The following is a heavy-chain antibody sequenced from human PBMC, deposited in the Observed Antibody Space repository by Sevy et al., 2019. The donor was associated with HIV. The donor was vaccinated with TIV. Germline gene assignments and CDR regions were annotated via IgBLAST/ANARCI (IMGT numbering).Heavy chain of an antibody. V-gene: IGHV5-51*01. CDR1: GYDFSTYW. D-gene: IGHD1-26*01. J-gene: IGHJ6*02. CDR2: IFPGDSDT. CDR3: ARRGILLRGGDYFYYGLDV. Sequence: RGESLKISCKGSGYDFSTYWIAWVRQMPGKGLELMGIIFPGDSDTRYSPSFQGQVTISADDSIRTSYLQWRSLKASDTAIYYCARRGILLRGGDYFYYGLDVWGQGTTVTVSS.